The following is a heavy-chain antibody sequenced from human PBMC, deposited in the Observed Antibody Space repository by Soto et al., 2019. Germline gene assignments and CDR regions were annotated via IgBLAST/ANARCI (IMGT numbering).Heavy chain of an antibody. J-gene: IGHJ4*02. CDR3: AKLSITIFGVLNPHDADY. V-gene: IGHV3-23*01. CDR1: GFTLSSYA. CDR2: ISGSGGST. D-gene: IGHD3-3*01. Sequence: GGSLRLSCAASGFTLSSYAMSWVRQAPGKGLEWVSAISGSGGSTYYADSVKGRFTISRDNSKNTLYLQMNSLRAQDTAVYYCAKLSITIFGVLNPHDADYWRQGTLVTVSS.